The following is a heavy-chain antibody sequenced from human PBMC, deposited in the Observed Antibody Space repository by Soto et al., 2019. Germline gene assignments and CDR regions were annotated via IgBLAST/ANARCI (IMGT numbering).Heavy chain of an antibody. CDR2: IYYRGST. Sequence: QVQLQESGPGLVKPSETLSLTCTVSGGSISSYYWSWIRQPPGNGLEGIGYIYYRGSTNYNPSLKSRVTISVATSKLQFSLKLSSVTAADTAVYYCARGMRRLHSDGMHVWGQGTTVTVSS. CDR1: GGSISSYY. CDR3: ARGMRRLHSDGMHV. J-gene: IGHJ6*02. D-gene: IGHD5-12*01. V-gene: IGHV4-59*01.